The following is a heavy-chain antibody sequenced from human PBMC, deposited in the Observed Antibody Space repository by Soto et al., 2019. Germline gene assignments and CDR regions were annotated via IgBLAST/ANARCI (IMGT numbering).Heavy chain of an antibody. Sequence: QVQLVESGGGVVQPGRSLRLSCAASGFTFNTYGMHWVRQAPGKGLEWVAIIWYDGSNKYYADSVKGRFTISRDNSKNTLYLQMNSLRAEDMAVYYCARDYDSSGYPRYYFDYWGQGTLVTVSS. CDR2: IWYDGSNK. J-gene: IGHJ4*02. CDR3: ARDYDSSGYPRYYFDY. V-gene: IGHV3-33*01. CDR1: GFTFNTYG. D-gene: IGHD3-22*01.